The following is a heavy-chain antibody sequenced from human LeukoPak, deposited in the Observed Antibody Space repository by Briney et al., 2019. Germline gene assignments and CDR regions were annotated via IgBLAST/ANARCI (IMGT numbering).Heavy chain of an antibody. CDR3: ARDSEVGATYSFDY. CDR1: GGSISSGDYY. D-gene: IGHD1-26*01. Sequence: PSETLSLTCTVSGGSISSGDYYWSWIRQPPGKGLEWIGYIYYSGSTYYNPSLKSRVTISVDTSKNQFSLKLSSVTAADTAVYYCARDSEVGATYSFDYWGQGTLVTVSS. CDR2: IYYSGST. V-gene: IGHV4-30-4*08. J-gene: IGHJ4*02.